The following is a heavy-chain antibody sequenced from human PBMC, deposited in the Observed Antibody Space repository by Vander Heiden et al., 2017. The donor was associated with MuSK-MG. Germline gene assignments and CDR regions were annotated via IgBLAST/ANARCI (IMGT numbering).Heavy chain of an antibody. V-gene: IGHV3-23*01. CDR2: IRGRGDDT. Sequence: EVQLLESGGGLVQPGGSLRLSCAASGFTFSHYAMTWVRQAPGKGLEWVSIIRGRGDDTYYADSVKGRFTISRDNSKSTLYLQMNSLRAEDSAVYFCAKSYGDYVPVAFDIWGQGTMVTVSS. D-gene: IGHD4-17*01. CDR1: GFTFSHYA. CDR3: AKSYGDYVPVAFDI. J-gene: IGHJ3*02.